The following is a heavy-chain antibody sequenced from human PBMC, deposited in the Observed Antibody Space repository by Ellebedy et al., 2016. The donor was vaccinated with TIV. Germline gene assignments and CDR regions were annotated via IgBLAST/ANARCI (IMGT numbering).Heavy chain of an antibody. CDR3: ARDQEGREYCSGGSCYSGKYKYGMDV. D-gene: IGHD2-15*01. J-gene: IGHJ6*02. CDR2: VYSDGIRT. Sequence: GESLKISCAASGFTFSSYWMHWVRQVPGKGLVWVSCVYSDGIRTTYADSVKGRFTISRDNAKNSLYLQMNSLRAEDTAVYYWARDQEGREYCSGGSCYSGKYKYGMDVWGQGTTVSVSS. V-gene: IGHV3-74*01. CDR1: GFTFSSYW.